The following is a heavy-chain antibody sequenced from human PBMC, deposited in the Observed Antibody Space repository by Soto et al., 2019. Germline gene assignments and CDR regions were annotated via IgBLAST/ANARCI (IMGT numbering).Heavy chain of an antibody. CDR2: IYYSGST. J-gene: IGHJ4*02. Sequence: SETLSLTCTVSCGSISSYYWSWIRQPPGKGLEWIGYIYYSGSTNYNPSLKSRVTISVDTSKNQFSLKLSSVTAADAAVYYCARVDYGDYVCDYWGQGTLVTVSS. D-gene: IGHD4-17*01. CDR1: CGSISSYY. CDR3: ARVDYGDYVCDY. V-gene: IGHV4-59*01.